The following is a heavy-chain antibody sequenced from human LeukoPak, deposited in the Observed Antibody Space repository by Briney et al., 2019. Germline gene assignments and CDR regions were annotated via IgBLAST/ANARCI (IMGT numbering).Heavy chain of an antibody. Sequence: SQTLSLTCTVSGGSISSGGYYWSWIRQHPGKGLEWIGYIYYSGSTYYNPSLKSRVTISVDTSKNQFSLKLSSVTAADTAVYYCAIKDTAMVTAYIDYWGQGTLVTVSS. V-gene: IGHV4-31*03. D-gene: IGHD5-18*01. CDR1: GGSISSGGYY. CDR3: AIKDTAMVTAYIDY. CDR2: IYYSGST. J-gene: IGHJ4*02.